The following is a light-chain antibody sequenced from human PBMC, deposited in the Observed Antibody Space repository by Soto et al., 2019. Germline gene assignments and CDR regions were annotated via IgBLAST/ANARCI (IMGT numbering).Light chain of an antibody. Sequence: QSVLTQPASVSGSPRQSITISCTGTSSDVGGYNYVSWYQQHPGKAPKLMIYEVSNRPSGVSHRFSGSKSGNTASLTISGLQAEDEADYYCSSYTSSSTFVFGTGTKLTVL. CDR2: EVS. J-gene: IGLJ1*01. CDR1: SSDVGGYNY. V-gene: IGLV2-14*01. CDR3: SSYTSSSTFV.